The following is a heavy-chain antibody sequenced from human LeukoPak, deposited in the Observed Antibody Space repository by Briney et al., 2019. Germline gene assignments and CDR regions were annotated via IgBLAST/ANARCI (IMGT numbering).Heavy chain of an antibody. J-gene: IGHJ4*02. D-gene: IGHD3-22*01. CDR2: FDPEDGET. Sequence: GASVKVSCKVSGDTLTELSMHWVRQAPGKGLEWMGGFDPEDGETIYAQKFQGRVTMTEDTSTDTAYMELSSLRSEDTAVYYCATNALGHYYGSSGYYPTWDYWGQGTLVTVSS. CDR1: GDTLTELS. V-gene: IGHV1-24*01. CDR3: ATNALGHYYGSSGYYPTWDY.